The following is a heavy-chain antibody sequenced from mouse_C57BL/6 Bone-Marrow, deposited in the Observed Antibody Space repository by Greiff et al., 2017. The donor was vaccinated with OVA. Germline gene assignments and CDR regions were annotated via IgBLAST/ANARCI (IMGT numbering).Heavy chain of an antibody. D-gene: IGHD1-1*01. CDR1: GYSITSGYD. CDR2: ISYSGST. CDR3: ARRGITTVVADGYFDV. J-gene: IGHJ1*03. Sequence: EVKLVESGPGMVKPSQSLSLTCTVTGYSITSGYDWHWIRHFPGNKLEWMGYISYSGSTNYNPSLKSRISITHDTSKNHFFLKLNSVTTEDTATYYCARRGITTVVADGYFDVWGTGTTVTVSS. V-gene: IGHV3-1*01.